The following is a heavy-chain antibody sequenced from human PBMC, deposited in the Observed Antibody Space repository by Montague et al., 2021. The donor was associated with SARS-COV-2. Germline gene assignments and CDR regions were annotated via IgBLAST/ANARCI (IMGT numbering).Heavy chain of an antibody. CDR1: GDSVSSHSVA. CDR2: TYYRSKWYS. J-gene: IGHJ4*02. D-gene: IGHD6-19*01. CDR3: VRYSGWFYFDF. Sequence: CAISGDSVSSHSVAWSWIRQYPSRGLEWLGRTYYRSKWYSDYAPSVRGRLTVNPDASKNEFSLDLNYVTPEDTAVYYCVRYSGWFYFDFWGQGTLVTVSS. V-gene: IGHV6-1*01.